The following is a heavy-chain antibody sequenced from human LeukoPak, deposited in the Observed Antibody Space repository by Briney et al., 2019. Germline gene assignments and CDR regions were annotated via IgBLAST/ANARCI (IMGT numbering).Heavy chain of an antibody. V-gene: IGHV3-74*01. CDR2: TNNDGSDT. Sequence: PGGSLRLSCAASGFTTSDYWMHWARQAPGKGLVWVSGTNNDGSDTYYADSVKGRFTISRDNAKNTLDLQMNSLRVEDTAVYYCGPLDYGGWGQGTLVTVSS. J-gene: IGHJ4*02. CDR1: GFTTSDYW. D-gene: IGHD4-17*01. CDR3: GPLDYGG.